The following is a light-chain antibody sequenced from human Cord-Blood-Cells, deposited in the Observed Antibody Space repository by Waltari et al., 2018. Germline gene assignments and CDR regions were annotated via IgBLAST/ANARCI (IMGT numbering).Light chain of an antibody. CDR3: QVWDSSSVV. CDR2: YDS. CDR1: NIGSKS. Sequence: SYVLTQPPSVSVAPGKTARITCGGNNIGSKSVHWYQQKPGQAPVLVIYYDSDRPSGFPGRFSGSNSGNTATLTISRVEAGDEADYYCQVWDSSSVVFGGGTKLTVL. J-gene: IGLJ2*01. V-gene: IGLV3-21*04.